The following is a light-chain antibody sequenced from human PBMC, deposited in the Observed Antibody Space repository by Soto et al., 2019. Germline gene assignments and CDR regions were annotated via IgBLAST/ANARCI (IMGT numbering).Light chain of an antibody. CDR1: QSVSSSY. Sequence: EIVLTQSPGTLSLSPGERATLSCRASQSVSSSYLAWYQQKPGQAPRLLIYGASSRATGIPDRFSGSGSGTDFTLTISRLEPEDSAVYYCQHYNNWPYTFGPGTKVDIK. CDR2: GAS. V-gene: IGKV3-20*01. J-gene: IGKJ2*01. CDR3: QHYNNWPYT.